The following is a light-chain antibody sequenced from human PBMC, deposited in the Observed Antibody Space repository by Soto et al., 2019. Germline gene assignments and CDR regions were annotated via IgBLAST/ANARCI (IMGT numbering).Light chain of an antibody. CDR2: LNSDGSH. V-gene: IGLV4-69*01. Sequence: QSVLTQSPSASASLGASVKLTCTLSSGHSSYAIAWHQQRPDKGPRYLMKLNSDGSHSKGGGIPDRFSGSSSGAERSLTISSLQSEDEADYYCQTWATDSWVFGAGTKLTVL. CDR1: SGHSSYA. CDR3: QTWATDSWV. J-gene: IGLJ3*02.